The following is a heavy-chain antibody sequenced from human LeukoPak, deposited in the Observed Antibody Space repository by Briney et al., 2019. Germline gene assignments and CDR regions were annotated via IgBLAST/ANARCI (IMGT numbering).Heavy chain of an antibody. CDR1: GFTFDDYA. CDR3: ALGQQLPE. CDR2: ISWNSGSI. V-gene: IGHV3-9*01. Sequence: GRSLRLSCAASGFTFDDYAMHWVRQAPGKGLEWVSGISWNSGSIGYADSVKGRFTISRDNAKNSLYLQMNSLRAEDTTLYYCALGQQLPEWGQGTLVTVSS. D-gene: IGHD6-13*01. J-gene: IGHJ4*02.